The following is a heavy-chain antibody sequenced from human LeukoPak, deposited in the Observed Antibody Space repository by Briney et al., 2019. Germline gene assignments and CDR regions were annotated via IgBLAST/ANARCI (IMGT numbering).Heavy chain of an antibody. D-gene: IGHD3-10*01. J-gene: IGHJ4*02. V-gene: IGHV3-48*01. CDR2: ISLSISFI. CDR3: GREVYYGSGRRFDQ. CDR1: GFTFSDYS. Sequence: PGGSLSLSCEVSGFTFSDYSMSGVRPAPGEGRERGSYISLSISFIYSAHSVKGRFTISRDSAKNSLYLHMTSLRAEDTAVYCCGREVYYGSGRRFDQWGKGSLVTVSS.